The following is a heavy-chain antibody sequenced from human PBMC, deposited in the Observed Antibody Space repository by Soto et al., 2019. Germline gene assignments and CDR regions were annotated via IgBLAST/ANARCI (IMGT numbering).Heavy chain of an antibody. V-gene: IGHV1-69*02. CDR3: AREGYCSSTSGPAGYYYYMDV. D-gene: IGHD2-2*01. Sequence: QVQLVQSGAEVKKPGSSVKVSCKASGGTFSSYTISWVRQAPGQGLEWMGRIIPILGIANYAQKFQGRVTITADKSTSTAYMELSSLRSEDTAVYYCAREGYCSSTSGPAGYYYYMDVWGKGTTVTVSS. CDR1: GGTFSSYT. CDR2: IIPILGIA. J-gene: IGHJ6*03.